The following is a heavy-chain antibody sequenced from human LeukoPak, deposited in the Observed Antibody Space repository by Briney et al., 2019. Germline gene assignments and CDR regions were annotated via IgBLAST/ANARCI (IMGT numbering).Heavy chain of an antibody. J-gene: IGHJ3*02. CDR3: ARHRTDDYGVMNAFDI. V-gene: IGHV4-38-2*01. Sequence: SETLSLTCAVSGYSISSAYYWGWIRQPPGKGLEWIGTIYHSGSTYYNPSLKSRVTMSVDTSQNQISLKLSSVTAADTAVYYCARHRTDDYGVMNAFDIWGQGTMVTVSS. CDR1: GYSISSAYY. CDR2: IYHSGST. D-gene: IGHD4-17*01.